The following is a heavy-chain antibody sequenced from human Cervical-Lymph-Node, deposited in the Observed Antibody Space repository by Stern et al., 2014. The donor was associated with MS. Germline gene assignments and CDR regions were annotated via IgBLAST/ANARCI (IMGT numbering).Heavy chain of an antibody. Sequence: QVPLVESGPGLVKPSETLSLTCTVSGGSISSYYWSWIRQPPGKGLEWIGDIYYSGSTNYNPSLQSRATISVDTSKNKFPLKLSSVTAADTAVYYCARTRRVSDFDYWGQGTLVTVSS. CDR3: ARTRRVSDFDY. CDR2: IYYSGST. CDR1: GGSISSYY. V-gene: IGHV4-59*01. J-gene: IGHJ4*02. D-gene: IGHD3-22*01.